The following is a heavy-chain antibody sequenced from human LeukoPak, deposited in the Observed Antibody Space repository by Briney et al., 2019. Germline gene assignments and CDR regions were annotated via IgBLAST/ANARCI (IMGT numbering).Heavy chain of an antibody. CDR1: GFTFRSYR. CDR2: IISSSSYI. J-gene: IGHJ5*02. V-gene: IGHV3-21*01. Sequence: PGGPLRLSCAPSGFTFRSYRMTWVRQAPGRGLEWSSSIISSSSYIYYADSVKGRFTISRDNAKNSLYLQMNSLRAEDTAVYYCAIAGYPIVVVPAAMSDHWGQGTLVTVSS. CDR3: AIAGYPIVVVPAAMSDH. D-gene: IGHD2-2*01.